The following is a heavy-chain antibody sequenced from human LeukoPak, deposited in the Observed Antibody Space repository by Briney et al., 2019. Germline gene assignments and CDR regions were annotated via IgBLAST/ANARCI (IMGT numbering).Heavy chain of an antibody. J-gene: IGHJ4*02. Sequence: SQTLSLTRTVSGGSICGVSYYWSCIRQPAGKGLEWSGRIYTSGSTNYHPSLKSRATISVNKYNNQFSLKLSSVTAEYTAVYDCARVAPSMVRGVTSFAYWGQATLVTVSS. CDR1: GGSICGVSYY. CDR2: IYTSGST. V-gene: IGHV4-61*02. D-gene: IGHD3-10*01. CDR3: ARVAPSMVRGVTSFAY.